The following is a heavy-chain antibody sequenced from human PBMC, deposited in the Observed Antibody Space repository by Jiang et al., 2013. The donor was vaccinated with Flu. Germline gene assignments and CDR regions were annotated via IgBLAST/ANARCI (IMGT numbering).Heavy chain of an antibody. Sequence: SGYSFTSYWIGWVRQMPGKGLEWMGIIYPGDSDTRYSPSFQGQVTISADKSISTAYLQWSSLKASDTAMYYCARPGRDGYNSIDYWDQGTLVTVSS. V-gene: IGHV5-51*01. CDR2: IYPGDSDT. J-gene: IGHJ4*02. CDR3: ARPGRDGYNSIDY. CDR1: GYSFTSYW. D-gene: IGHD5-24*01.